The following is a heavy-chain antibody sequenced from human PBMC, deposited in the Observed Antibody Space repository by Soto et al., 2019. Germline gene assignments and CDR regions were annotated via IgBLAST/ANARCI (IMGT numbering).Heavy chain of an antibody. CDR1: GFSLSTSGVG. Sequence: QITLKESSPTVVKPTQTLTLTCTFSGFSLSTSGVGVGWIRQPPGKALEWLALIYWDDDKRYSPSLKSRLTITKDTSKNQVVLTMTNMDPVDTATYYCAHRLAAAGTYYYYGMDVWGQGTTVTVSS. J-gene: IGHJ6*02. CDR3: AHRLAAAGTYYYYGMDV. V-gene: IGHV2-5*02. D-gene: IGHD6-13*01. CDR2: IYWDDDK.